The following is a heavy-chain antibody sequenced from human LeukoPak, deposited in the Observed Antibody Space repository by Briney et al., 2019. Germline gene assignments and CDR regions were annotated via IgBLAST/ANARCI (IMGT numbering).Heavy chain of an antibody. CDR1: GFTFTSSA. CDR3: AAGLNYYDSSGYYYYYYYYMDV. J-gene: IGHJ6*03. V-gene: IGHV1-58*02. CDR2: IVVGSGNT. Sequence: GTSVKVSCKASGFTFTSSAMQWVRQARGQRLEWIGWIVVGSGNTNDAQKFQERVTITRDMSTSTAYMELSSLRSEDTAVYYCAAGLNYYDSSGYYYYYYYYMDVWGKGTTVTVSS. D-gene: IGHD3-22*01.